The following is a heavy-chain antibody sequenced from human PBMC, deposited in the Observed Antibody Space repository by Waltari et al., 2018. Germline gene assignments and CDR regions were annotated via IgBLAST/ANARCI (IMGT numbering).Heavy chain of an antibody. CDR3: ARGSRKLMVYAMLY. Sequence: QVQLQQWGAGLLKPSETLSLTCAVHGGSFSGYYWSWIRQPPGKGLEWIGEINHSGSTNYNPSPQSRVTISVGTSKTQFSLAVSSVTAADTAVYYCARGSRKLMVYAMLYWGQGTLVTVSS. J-gene: IGHJ4*02. V-gene: IGHV4-34*01. CDR2: INHSGST. D-gene: IGHD2-8*01. CDR1: GGSFSGYY.